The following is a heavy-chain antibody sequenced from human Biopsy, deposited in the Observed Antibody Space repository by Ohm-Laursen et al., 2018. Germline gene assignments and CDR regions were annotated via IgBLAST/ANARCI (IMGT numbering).Heavy chain of an antibody. V-gene: IGHV4-59*01. CDR1: SASINLYY. CDR2: INHSGHT. D-gene: IGHD2-8*02. Sequence: SDTLSLTCPVPSASINLYYWGWIRQSPGKGLEWIGYINHSGHTNYNPSLKSRLTMSVDTSKNQFSLKLTSVTAADTAVYYCARDRIAYCTATSCDNFGLDVWGQGTTVTVSS. CDR3: ARDRIAYCTATSCDNFGLDV. J-gene: IGHJ6*02.